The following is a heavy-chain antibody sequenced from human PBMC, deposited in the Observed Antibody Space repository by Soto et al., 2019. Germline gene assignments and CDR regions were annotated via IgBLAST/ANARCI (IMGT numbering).Heavy chain of an antibody. V-gene: IGHV4-34*01. CDR1: GGSLSGYY. CDR2: INPSGST. D-gene: IGHD3-10*01. CDR3: ERPKGLGRGVIRD. Sequence: QVQLQQWGAGLLKPSETLSLTCAVSGGSLSGYYWTWIRQSPGKGLEWIGEINPSGSTNYNPSIKSRVTKSADTSKNQSSHKLNSVTAAETAVYYCERPKGLGRGVIRDWGQGTLVTISS. J-gene: IGHJ4*02.